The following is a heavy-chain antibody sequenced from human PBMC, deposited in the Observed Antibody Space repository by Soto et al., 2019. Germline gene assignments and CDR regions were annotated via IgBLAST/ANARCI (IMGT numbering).Heavy chain of an antibody. V-gene: IGHV3-13*05. CDR2: IGTAGDP. CDR3: ARGQLVYYYDSSGYYGPYGMDV. J-gene: IGHJ6*02. CDR1: GFTFSSYD. Sequence: PGGSLRLSCAASGFTFSSYDMHWVRQATGKGLEWVSAIGTAGDPYYPGSVKGRSTISRENAKNSLYLQMNSLRAGDTAVYYCARGQLVYYYDSSGYYGPYGMDVWGQGTTVTVSS. D-gene: IGHD3-22*01.